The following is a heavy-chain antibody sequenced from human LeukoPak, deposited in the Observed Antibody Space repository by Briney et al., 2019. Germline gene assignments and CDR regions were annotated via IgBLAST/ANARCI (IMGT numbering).Heavy chain of an antibody. V-gene: IGHV1-46*01. CDR2: INPSGGST. D-gene: IGHD3-16*02. J-gene: IGHJ6*02. Sequence: ASVKVSCKASGYTFTSYYMHWVRQAPGQGLEWMGIINPSGGSTSYAQKFQERVTITRDMSTSTAYMELSSLRSEDTAVYYCAAVSLGNYYYYYGMDVWGQGTTVTVSS. CDR3: AAVSLGNYYYYYGMDV. CDR1: GYTFTSYY.